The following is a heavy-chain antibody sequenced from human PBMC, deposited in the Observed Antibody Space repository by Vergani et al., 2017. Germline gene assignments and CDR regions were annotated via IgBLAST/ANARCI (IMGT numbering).Heavy chain of an antibody. CDR1: GGSISSYY. J-gene: IGHJ6*02. D-gene: IGHD5-12*01. Sequence: QVQLQESGPGLVKPSETLSLTCTVSGGSISSYYWSWIRQPPGKGLEWIGYIYYSGSTNYNPSLKSRVTISVDTSKNQFSLKLSSVTAADTAVYYCARDPGTRGYSGYDLWNYYYYYGMDVWGQGP. CDR2: IYYSGST. V-gene: IGHV4-59*01. CDR3: ARDPGTRGYSGYDLWNYYYYYGMDV.